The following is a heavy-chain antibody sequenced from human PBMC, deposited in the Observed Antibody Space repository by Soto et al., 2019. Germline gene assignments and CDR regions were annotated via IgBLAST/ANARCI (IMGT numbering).Heavy chain of an antibody. V-gene: IGHV3-30*18. D-gene: IGHD5-18*01. CDR3: AKDRREMDTICPDS. CDR2: ISYDGIDE. Sequence: GGALRLSCASSGCTFSSFGLHWGRQAPGKGLEWVAVISYDGIDESYADSVKGRFTISRDNSKNTVYLQMNSLRAEDTAVYYCAKDRREMDTICPDSWGQGTLVTVSS. CDR1: GCTFSSFG. J-gene: IGHJ4*02.